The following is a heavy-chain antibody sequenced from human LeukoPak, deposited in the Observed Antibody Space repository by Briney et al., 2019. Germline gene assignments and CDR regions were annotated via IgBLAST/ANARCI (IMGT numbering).Heavy chain of an antibody. V-gene: IGHV4-61*02. J-gene: IGHJ3*02. Sequence: SETLSLTCTVSGGSISSGSYYWSWIRQPAGKGLEWIGRIYTSGSTNYNPSLKSRVTISVDTSKNQFSLKLSSVTAADTAVYYCARADCGYEDIWGQGTMVTVSS. CDR2: IYTSGST. D-gene: IGHD2-21*02. CDR3: ARADCGYEDI. CDR1: GGSISSGSYY.